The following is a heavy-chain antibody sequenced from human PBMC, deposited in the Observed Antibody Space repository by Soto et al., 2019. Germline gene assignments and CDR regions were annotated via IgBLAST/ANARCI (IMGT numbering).Heavy chain of an antibody. CDR3: ATTAMGNYYYGLDV. J-gene: IGHJ6*02. V-gene: IGHV1-69*12. D-gene: IGHD5-18*01. CDR1: GGTFSRYA. CDR2: IIPIFGTA. Sequence: QVQLVQSGAEVKKPGSSVKVSCKASGGTFSRYAITWVRQAPGQGLEWMGGIIPIFGTAYYAQKFQGRVTITADASTSTAYMALSRLRSEATSVIYCATTAMGNYYYGLDVWGQGTTVTVSS.